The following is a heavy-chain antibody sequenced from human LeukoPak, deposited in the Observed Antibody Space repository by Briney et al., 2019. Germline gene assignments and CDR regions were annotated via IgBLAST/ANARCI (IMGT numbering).Heavy chain of an antibody. J-gene: IGHJ4*02. CDR2: IYTSGTI. CDR3: ARAEIVVVPAAIRAGIYFDY. CDR1: GGSISSYY. D-gene: IGHD2-2*01. V-gene: IGHV4-4*07. Sequence: SETLSLTCTVSGGSISSYYWSWIRQPAGTALEWIGRIYTSGTITYNPSLKSRVTISVDTSKNQFSLKLSSVTAADTAVYYCARAEIVVVPAAIRAGIYFDYWGQGTLVTVSS.